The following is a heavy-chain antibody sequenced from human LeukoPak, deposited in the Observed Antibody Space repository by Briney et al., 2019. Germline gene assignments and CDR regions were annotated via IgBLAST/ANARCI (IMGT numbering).Heavy chain of an antibody. J-gene: IGHJ4*02. CDR3: ARDPEFSYGYYIDY. D-gene: IGHD5-18*01. CDR1: GFTFSSYE. V-gene: IGHV3-48*03. CDR2: ISGNGSPI. Sequence: GGSLRLSCAASGFTFSSYEMNWVRQAPGKGLEWVSYISGNGSPIYYADSVKGRFTISRDNSKNSLFLQLNSLRADDTAVYYCARDPEFSYGYYIDYWGQGTLVTVSS.